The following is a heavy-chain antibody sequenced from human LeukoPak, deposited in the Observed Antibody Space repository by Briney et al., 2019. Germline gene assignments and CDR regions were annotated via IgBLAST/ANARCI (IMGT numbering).Heavy chain of an antibody. CDR3: AKDKRSGCSGGSCYGMDV. V-gene: IGHV3-9*01. CDR2: ISWNSGSV. Sequence: SLRLSCAASGFTFDDYAMHWVRQAPGKGLEWVSGISWNSGSVGYADSVKGRFTISRDNAKNSLYLQMNSLRAEDTALYYCAKDKRSGCSGGSCYGMDVWGQGTTVTVSS. J-gene: IGHJ6*02. CDR1: GFTFDDYA. D-gene: IGHD2-15*01.